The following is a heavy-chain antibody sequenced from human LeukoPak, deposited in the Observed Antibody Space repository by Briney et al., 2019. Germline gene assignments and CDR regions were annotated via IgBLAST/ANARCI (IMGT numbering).Heavy chain of an antibody. V-gene: IGHV3-64*01. CDR2: ISSNGGST. J-gene: IGHJ4*02. Sequence: GGSLRLSCAASGFTFSSYAMHWVRQAPGKGLEYVSAISSNGGSTYYANSVKGRFTISRDNSKNTLYLQMGRLRSDDTAVYYCATKSTGEDFDYWGQGTLVTVSS. CDR3: ATKSTGEDFDY. D-gene: IGHD7-27*01. CDR1: GFTFSSYA.